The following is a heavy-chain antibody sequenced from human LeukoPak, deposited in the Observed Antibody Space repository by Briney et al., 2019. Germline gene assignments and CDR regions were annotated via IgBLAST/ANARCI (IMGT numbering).Heavy chain of an antibody. D-gene: IGHD5-12*01. CDR3: ARSGYDTYDLDH. Sequence: SETLSLTCTVSGGSISSYYWSWIRQPPGKGLEWIGYIYYSGSTNYNPSLKSRVTISVDTSKNQFSLKLSSVTAADTAVYYCARSGYDTYDLDHWGQGTLVTVSS. CDR1: GGSISSYY. J-gene: IGHJ4*02. CDR2: IYYSGST. V-gene: IGHV4-59*01.